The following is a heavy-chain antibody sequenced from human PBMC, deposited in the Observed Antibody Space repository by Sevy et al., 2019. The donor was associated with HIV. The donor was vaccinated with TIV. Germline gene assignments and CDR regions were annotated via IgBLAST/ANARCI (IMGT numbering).Heavy chain of an antibody. V-gene: IGHV4-59*01. CDR1: GGSINSDH. CDR2: VYYTGGT. Sequence: SETLSLTCTVSGGSINSDHWNWIRQPPGKGLEWIGYVYYTGGTNYNPSLKNRVTISVDRTKNQFSLKLTSVTAADTAGDYGAIRNDFVIWGQGTMVTVSS. D-gene: IGHD4-17*01. CDR3: AIRNDFVI. J-gene: IGHJ3*02.